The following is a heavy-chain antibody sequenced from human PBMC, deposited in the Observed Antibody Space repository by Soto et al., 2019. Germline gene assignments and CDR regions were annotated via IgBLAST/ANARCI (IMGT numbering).Heavy chain of an antibody. CDR2: ISHSGAT. J-gene: IGHJ6*02. V-gene: IGHV4-34*01. CDR1: GGSFTDYY. CDR3: ARGNHYYGMDV. Sequence: SETLSLTCAVYGGSFTDYYWTWIRQPPGKGLEWIGEISHSGATNYNPSLKSRVTISEDMSKNQVSLKVTSVTAADTAVFYCARGNHYYGMDVWGQGTTVTVSS.